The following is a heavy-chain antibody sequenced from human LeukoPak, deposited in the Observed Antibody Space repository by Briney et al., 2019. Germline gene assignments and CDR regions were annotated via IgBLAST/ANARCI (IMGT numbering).Heavy chain of an antibody. J-gene: IGHJ4*02. V-gene: IGHV4-59*01. Sequence: PSETLSPTCTVSGGSISSYYWSWIRQPPGKGLEWIGYIYYSGSTNYNPSLKSRVTISVDTSKNQFSLELSSVTAADTAVYYCARGYSYGFLSSDYWGQGTLVTVSS. CDR1: GGSISSYY. CDR2: IYYSGST. D-gene: IGHD5-18*01. CDR3: ARGYSYGFLSSDY.